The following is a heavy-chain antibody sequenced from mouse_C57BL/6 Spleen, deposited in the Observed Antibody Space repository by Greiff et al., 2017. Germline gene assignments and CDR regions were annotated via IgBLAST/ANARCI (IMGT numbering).Heavy chain of an antibody. J-gene: IGHJ3*01. CDR2: IDPETGGT. Sequence: LVESGAELVRPGASVTLSCKASGYTFTDYEMHWVKQTPVHGLEWIGAIDPETGGTAYNQKFKGKAILTADKSSSTAYMELRSLTSEDSAVYYCKGGYYGNLAYWGQGTLVTVSA. V-gene: IGHV1-15*01. CDR3: KGGYYGNLAY. CDR1: GYTFTDYE. D-gene: IGHD2-1*01.